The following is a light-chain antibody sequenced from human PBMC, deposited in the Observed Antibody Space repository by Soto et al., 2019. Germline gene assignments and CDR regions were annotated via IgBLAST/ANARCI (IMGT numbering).Light chain of an antibody. Sequence: MQMTRSSISVAASVGERVTITCRASQSISSYLNWYQQKPGKAPKLLIYAASSLQSGVPSRFSGSGSGTDFTLTISTRQPEYFAIYNCQQSHSTPWRVGRGTKV. CDR3: QQSHSTPWR. CDR1: QSISSY. CDR2: AAS. J-gene: IGKJ1*01. V-gene: IGKV1-39*01.